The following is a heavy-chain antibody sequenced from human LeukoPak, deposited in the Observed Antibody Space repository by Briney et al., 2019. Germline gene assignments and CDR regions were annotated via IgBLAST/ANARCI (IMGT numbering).Heavy chain of an antibody. D-gene: IGHD6-19*01. V-gene: IGHV1-69*13. J-gene: IGHJ4*02. CDR3: ASTPGYSSGWYAPDY. Sequence: SVKASCKASGYTFTDYFMHWVRQAPGQGLEWMGGIIPIFGTANYAQKFQGRVTITADESTSTAYMELSSLRSEDTAVYYCASTPGYSSGWYAPDYWGQGTLVTVSS. CDR1: GYTFTDYF. CDR2: IIPIFGTA.